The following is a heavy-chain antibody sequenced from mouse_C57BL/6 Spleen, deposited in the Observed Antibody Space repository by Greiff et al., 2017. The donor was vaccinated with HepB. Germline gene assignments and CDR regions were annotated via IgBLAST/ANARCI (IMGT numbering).Heavy chain of an antibody. CDR1: GYTFTSYT. CDR2: INPSSGYT. V-gene: IGHV1-4*01. CDR3: ARNDYGSSYEFAY. Sequence: QVQLQQSGAELARPGASVKMSCKASGYTFTSYTMHWVKQRPGQCLEWIGYINPSSGYTKYNQKFKDKATLTADKSSSTAYMQLSSLTSEDSAVYYCARNDYGSSYEFAYWGQGTLVTVSA. D-gene: IGHD1-1*01. J-gene: IGHJ3*01.